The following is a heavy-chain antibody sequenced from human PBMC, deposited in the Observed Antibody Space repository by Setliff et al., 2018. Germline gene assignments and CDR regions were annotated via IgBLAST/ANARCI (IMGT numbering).Heavy chain of an antibody. CDR1: GGSISSYY. CDR3: ARSIDP. Sequence: SETLSLTCTVSGGSISSYYWAWIRQTPGKGLEWIGYIHYTGSTNYNPSLKSRVTISVDTSKNQFSLKLSSVTAADTAVYYCARSIDPWGQGTLVTVSS. V-gene: IGHV4-59*12. J-gene: IGHJ5*02. CDR2: IHYTGST.